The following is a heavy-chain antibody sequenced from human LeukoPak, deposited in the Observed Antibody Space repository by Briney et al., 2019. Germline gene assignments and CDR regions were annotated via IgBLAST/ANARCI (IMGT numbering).Heavy chain of an antibody. V-gene: IGHV4-59*08. CDR3: ARGYSTGWYGGFDF. Sequence: SETLSLTCTVSGGSISSYYWSWIRQPPGKGLEWIGYINYSGSTTYNPSLKSRVTISVDTSRNRFSLKLSSVTAADRAVYYCARGYSTGWYGGFDFWGQGTLVTVSS. CDR2: INYSGST. J-gene: IGHJ4*02. CDR1: GGSISSYY. D-gene: IGHD6-19*01.